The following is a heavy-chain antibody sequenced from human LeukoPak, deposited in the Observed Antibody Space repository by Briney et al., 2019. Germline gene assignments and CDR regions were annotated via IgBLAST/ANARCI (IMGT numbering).Heavy chain of an antibody. CDR1: GGTFSSYA. V-gene: IGHV1-69*01. CDR2: IMPIFGSA. CDR3: ASVSTVTTEGHGALDI. J-gene: IGHJ3*02. D-gene: IGHD4-17*01. Sequence: ASVKVSCKASGGTFSSYAINWVRQAPGQGLEWMGGIMPIFGSANYAQKFQGRLTITADESTSTAYMDLSSLRSEDTALYYCASVSTVTTEGHGALDIWGQGTMVTVSS.